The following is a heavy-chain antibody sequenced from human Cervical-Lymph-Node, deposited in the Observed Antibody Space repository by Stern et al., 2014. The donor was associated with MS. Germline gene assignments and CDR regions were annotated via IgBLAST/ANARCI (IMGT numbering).Heavy chain of an antibody. J-gene: IGHJ6*02. V-gene: IGHV1-69*01. CDR1: GGTFSSFV. D-gene: IGHD1-1*01. Sequence: VQLVQSGAEVKKPGSSVKVSCKASGGTFSSFVISWVRQAPGQGLEWMGGIIPTFGTAHYAQKFQGRVTITADESTSTAYMELSSLKSEDTAVYYCAREGHNREGGMDVWGQGTTVTVSS. CDR3: AREGHNREGGMDV. CDR2: IIPTFGTA.